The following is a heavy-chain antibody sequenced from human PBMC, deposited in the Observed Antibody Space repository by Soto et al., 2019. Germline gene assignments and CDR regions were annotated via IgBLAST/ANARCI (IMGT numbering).Heavy chain of an antibody. CDR1: GFPFSTYE. CDR2: ITTSGSDM. J-gene: IGHJ4*01. V-gene: IGHV3-48*03. D-gene: IGHD3-3*01. CDR3: VRERFFNDMTGQED. Sequence: LRLSCAGSGFPFSTYEMNWVRQAPGKGLEWIAHITTSGSDMNYADSVKGRFTISRDNSKSSVFLQMNSLRVEDTAIYYCVRERFFNDMTGQEDWGHATQVTVS.